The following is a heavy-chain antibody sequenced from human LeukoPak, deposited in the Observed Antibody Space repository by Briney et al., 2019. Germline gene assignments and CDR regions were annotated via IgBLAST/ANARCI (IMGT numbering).Heavy chain of an antibody. J-gene: IGHJ5*02. CDR1: GFTLSSNY. D-gene: IGHD2-2*01. Sequence: GGSLRLSCAPSGFTLSSNYMSWVRQAPGKGLEWGSVIFSGGSTYYADSVKGRFTISSDNSKNTLYLQMKSLRAEDTAVYYCAEGGRYCSSTSCYEWFDPWGQGTLVTVSS. V-gene: IGHV3-66*01. CDR3: AEGGRYCSSTSCYEWFDP. CDR2: IFSGGST.